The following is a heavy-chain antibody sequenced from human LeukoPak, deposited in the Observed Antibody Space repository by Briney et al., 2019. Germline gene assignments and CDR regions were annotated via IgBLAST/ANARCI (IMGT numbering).Heavy chain of an antibody. D-gene: IGHD3-10*01. J-gene: IGHJ4*02. Sequence: SVKVSCKASGGTFSNYAISWVRQAPGQGLEWMGRIIPIFGTANYAQEFQGRVTITTDESTSTAYMDLSSLRSEDTAVYYCARDHPSITMVLYWGQGTLVTVSS. CDR3: ARDHPSITMVLY. CDR2: IIPIFGTA. CDR1: GGTFSNYA. V-gene: IGHV1-69*05.